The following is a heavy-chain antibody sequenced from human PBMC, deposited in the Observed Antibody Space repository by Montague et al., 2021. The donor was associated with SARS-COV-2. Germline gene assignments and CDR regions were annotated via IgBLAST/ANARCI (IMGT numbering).Heavy chain of an antibody. CDR1: SGSISDYY. D-gene: IGHD3-3*01. V-gene: IGHV4-34*01. CDR3: ARGQVTISGVLIFIHAAGHLDG. J-gene: IGHJ3*01. Sequence: SETLSLTCAVYSGSISDYYWTWIRQSPGKGLEWIGEINHTGSANYNPSLKGRVTISRDTSKNQFSLKLQSVTPADTAVYYCARGQVTISGVLIFIHAAGHLDGWGPGTSVTVSS. CDR2: INHTGSA.